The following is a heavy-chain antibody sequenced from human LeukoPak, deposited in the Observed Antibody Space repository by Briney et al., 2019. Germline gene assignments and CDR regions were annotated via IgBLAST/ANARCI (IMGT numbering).Heavy chain of an antibody. CDR3: ARDAYCSGGSCYVY. V-gene: IGHV1-69*13. J-gene: IGHJ4*02. CDR2: IIPIFGTA. Sequence: ASVKVSCKASGYTFTGYYMHWVRQAPGQGLEWMGGIIPIFGTANYAQKFQGRVTITADESTSTAYMELSSLRAEDTAVYYCARDAYCSGGSCYVYWGQGALVTVSS. CDR1: GYTFTGYY. D-gene: IGHD2-15*01.